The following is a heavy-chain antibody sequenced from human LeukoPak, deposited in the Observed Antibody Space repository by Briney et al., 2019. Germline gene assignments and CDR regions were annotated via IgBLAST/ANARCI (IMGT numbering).Heavy chain of an antibody. V-gene: IGHV4-30-4*08. CDR1: GASVSSPDYF. CDR2: ISYSGVT. J-gene: IGHJ4*02. CDR3: ARPRGSGYDLDFDY. Sequence: SETLSLTCTVSGASVSSPDYFWNWIRQPPGKGLEWIGSISYSGVTFYSPSLKSRLTMSLDTSKNQFSLRLTSVTVADTAVYCCARPRGSGYDLDFDYWGQGTLVSVSS. D-gene: IGHD5-12*01.